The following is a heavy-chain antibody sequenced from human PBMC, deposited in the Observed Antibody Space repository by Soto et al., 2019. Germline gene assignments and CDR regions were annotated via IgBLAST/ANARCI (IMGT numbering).Heavy chain of an antibody. Sequence: QVQLVESGGGVVQPGRYLRLSCAASGFTFSSYGMHWVRQAPGKGLEWVAVIWYDGSNKYYADSVKGRFTISRDNSKNTLYLQMNSLRAEDTAVYYCARDRGWAGPTCNWFDPWVQGTLVTVSS. CDR1: GFTFSSYG. J-gene: IGHJ5*02. CDR3: ARDRGWAGPTCNWFDP. V-gene: IGHV3-33*01. CDR2: IWYDGSNK. D-gene: IGHD1-7*01.